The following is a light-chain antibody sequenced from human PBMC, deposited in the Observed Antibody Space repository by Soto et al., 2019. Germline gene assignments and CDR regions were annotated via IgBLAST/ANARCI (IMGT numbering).Light chain of an antibody. Sequence: EIVLPQSPGTLSLSPRESATLSLTAIHRGTSSYLGWYQQKPGEAPRHLIYGASSRATGIPDRFSGSGSGTYFTLTISRLEPDDFALYSCKQYGSAPRTFGRGTKVEIK. CDR3: KQYGSAPRT. V-gene: IGKV3-20*01. CDR2: GAS. CDR1: HRGTSSY. J-gene: IGKJ1*01.